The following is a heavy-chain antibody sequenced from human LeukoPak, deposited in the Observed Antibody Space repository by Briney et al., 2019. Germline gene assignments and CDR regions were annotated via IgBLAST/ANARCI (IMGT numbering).Heavy chain of an antibody. CDR2: INHSGST. D-gene: IGHD3-10*01. CDR3: ARGGGGSGSYYKSRWYFDL. Sequence: SETLSLTCAVYGGSFSGYYWSWIRQPPGKGLEWIGEINHSGSTNYNPSLKSRVTISVDTSKNQFSLKLSSVTAADTAVYYCARGGGGSGSYYKSRWYFDLWGRGTLVTVSS. V-gene: IGHV4-34*01. CDR1: GGSFSGYY. J-gene: IGHJ2*01.